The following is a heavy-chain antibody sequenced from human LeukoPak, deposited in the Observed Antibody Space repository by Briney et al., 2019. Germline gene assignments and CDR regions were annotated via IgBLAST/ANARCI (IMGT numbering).Heavy chain of an antibody. CDR1: GFTFSSYG. CDR3: AKGGVCFRSTSCYSDY. D-gene: IGHD2-2*01. CDR2: ISYDGSNK. J-gene: IGHJ4*02. Sequence: PGGSLRLSCAASGFTFSSYGMHWVRQAPGKGLEWVAVISYDGSNKYYADSVKGRFTISRDNSKNTLYLQMNSLRAEDTAVYYCAKGGVCFRSTSCYSDYWGRGTLVTVSS. V-gene: IGHV3-30*18.